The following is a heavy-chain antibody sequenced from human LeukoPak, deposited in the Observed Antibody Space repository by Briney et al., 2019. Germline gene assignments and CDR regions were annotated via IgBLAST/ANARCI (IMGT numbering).Heavy chain of an antibody. CDR2: INHSGST. V-gene: IGHV4-34*01. D-gene: IGHD3-10*01. CDR1: GGSISSYY. Sequence: SETLSLTCTVSGGSISSYYWSWIRQPPGKGLEWIGEINHSGSTNYNPSLKSRVTISVDTSKNQFSLKLSSVTAADTAVYYCARGRITMVRGVIQSIYFDYWGQGTLVTVSS. CDR3: ARGRITMVRGVIQSIYFDY. J-gene: IGHJ4*02.